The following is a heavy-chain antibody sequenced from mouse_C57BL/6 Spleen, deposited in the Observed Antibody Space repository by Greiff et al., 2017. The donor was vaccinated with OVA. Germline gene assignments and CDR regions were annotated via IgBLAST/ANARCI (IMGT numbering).Heavy chain of an antibody. J-gene: IGHJ4*01. V-gene: IGHV1-55*01. CDR3: ARRDGVLSARAMDY. D-gene: IGHD6-2*01. Sequence: VQLQQPGAELVKPGASVKMSCKASGYTFTSYWITWVKQRPGQGLEWIGDIYPGSGSTTYNEKFKSKATLTVDTSSSTAYMQLSSLTSEDSAVYYCARRDGVLSARAMDYWGQGTSVTVSS. CDR1: GYTFTSYW. CDR2: IYPGSGST.